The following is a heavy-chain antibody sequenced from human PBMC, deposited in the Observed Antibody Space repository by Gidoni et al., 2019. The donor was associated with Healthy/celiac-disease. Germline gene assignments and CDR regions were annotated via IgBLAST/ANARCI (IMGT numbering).Heavy chain of an antibody. Sequence: QVQLVESGGGVVQPGRSLRLSCAASGFTFSRYAMHWVRQAPGKGLEWVAVISYDGSNKYYADSVKGRFTISRDNSKNTLYLQMNSLRAEDTAVYYCARDLPLDYDFWSGLYDYWGQGTLVTVSS. CDR1: GFTFSRYA. CDR3: ARDLPLDYDFWSGLYDY. J-gene: IGHJ4*02. V-gene: IGHV3-30*04. D-gene: IGHD3-3*01. CDR2: ISYDGSNK.